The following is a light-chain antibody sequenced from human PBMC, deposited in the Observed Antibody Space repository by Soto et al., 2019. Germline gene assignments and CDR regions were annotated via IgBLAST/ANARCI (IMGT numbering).Light chain of an antibody. CDR3: QQSLSSPLT. CDR2: ATS. CDR1: QNIGKF. Sequence: DLPMTQSPSSLSASVGDRVTITCRPSQNIGKFLNWYQQKPGKAPTALIHATSTLQSGVSSRFSGSGSDTEFTLTITSLQPEDFATYFCQQSLSSPLTFGGGTKV. J-gene: IGKJ4*01. V-gene: IGKV1-39*01.